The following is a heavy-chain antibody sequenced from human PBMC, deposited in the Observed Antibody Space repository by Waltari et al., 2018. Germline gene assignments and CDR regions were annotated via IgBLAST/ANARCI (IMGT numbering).Heavy chain of an antibody. CDR2: IYHSGST. Sequence: QVQLQESGPGLVKPSETLSLTCAVSGSSISRGYYWGWLRPPPGKGLEWIGSIYHSGSTYYNPSLKSRVTISVDTSKNQFSLKLSSVTAADTAVYYCARHVLKMYYDFWSGYRFDPWGQGTLVTVSS. CDR1: GSSISRGYY. V-gene: IGHV4-38-2*01. D-gene: IGHD3-3*01. CDR3: ARHVLKMYYDFWSGYRFDP. J-gene: IGHJ5*02.